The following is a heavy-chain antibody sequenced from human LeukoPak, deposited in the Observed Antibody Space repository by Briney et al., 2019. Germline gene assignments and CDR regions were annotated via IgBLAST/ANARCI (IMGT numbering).Heavy chain of an antibody. CDR3: AKDYYDSSGYYYGDY. Sequence: GGSLRLSCAASGFTFSSYAMSWVRQAPGKGLEWVSAISGSGGSTYYADSVKGRFTISRDNSKNTLYLQMNSLRAEDTAVYYCAKDYYDSSGYYYGDYWGQGTLVTVYS. CDR2: ISGSGGST. D-gene: IGHD3-22*01. CDR1: GFTFSSYA. V-gene: IGHV3-23*01. J-gene: IGHJ4*02.